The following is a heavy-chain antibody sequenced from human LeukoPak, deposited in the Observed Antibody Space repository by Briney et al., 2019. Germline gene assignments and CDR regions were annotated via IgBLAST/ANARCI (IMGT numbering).Heavy chain of an antibody. Sequence: GGSLRLSCAASGFTFDDYTMHWVRQAPGKGLEWVSLISWDGGSTYYADSVKGRFTISRDNSKNSLYLQMNSLRTEDTALYYCAKDIRGDDYGAPWGQGTLVTVSS. V-gene: IGHV3-43*01. J-gene: IGHJ5*02. CDR3: AKDIRGDDYGAP. CDR2: ISWDGGST. CDR1: GFTFDDYT. D-gene: IGHD4-17*01.